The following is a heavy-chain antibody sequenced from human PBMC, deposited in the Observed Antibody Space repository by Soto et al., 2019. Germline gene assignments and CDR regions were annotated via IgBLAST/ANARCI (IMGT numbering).Heavy chain of an antibody. CDR3: ARTFDTITYYFDY. CDR1: EFSFSWYA. CDR2: ISFDGNII. V-gene: IGHV3-30-3*01. D-gene: IGHD3-9*01. Sequence: GGSLRLSCAASEFSFSWYAMHWIRHAPGKGLEWVAVISFDGNIIHYADSVKGRFIISRDNSKNTLYLQMHSLSGEDTAVYYCARTFDTITYYFDYWGQGTLVTVSS. J-gene: IGHJ4*02.